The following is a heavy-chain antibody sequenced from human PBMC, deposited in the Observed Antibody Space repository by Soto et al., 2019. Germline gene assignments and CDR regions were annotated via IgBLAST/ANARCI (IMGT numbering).Heavy chain of an antibody. CDR2: INHRGST. CDR3: AIGLKESSRLYLSHTYLDP. CDR1: GGSFSGSY. Sequence: SETLSLTCVVYGGSFSGSYWSWIRQPPGKGLEWIGEINHRGSTNCNPSLKSRVTISVDTSKNQFSLKLTSVTPADTAVYYCAIGLKESSRLYLSHTYLDPWGQGTLVTVYS. J-gene: IGHJ5*02. V-gene: IGHV4-34*01. D-gene: IGHD2-21*01.